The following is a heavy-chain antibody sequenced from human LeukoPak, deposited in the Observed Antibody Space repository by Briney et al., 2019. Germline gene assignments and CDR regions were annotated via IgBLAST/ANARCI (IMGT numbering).Heavy chain of an antibody. V-gene: IGHV1-46*01. CDR1: GYTFTCYY. Sequence: ASVKVSCTASGYTFTCYYMHWVRQAPGQGLEWMGIINPSGGSTSYAQKFQGRVTMTRDTSTSTVYMELSSLRSEDTAVYYCARSYYDSSGYYYFLYWGQGTLVTVSS. CDR2: INPSGGST. CDR3: ARSYYDSSGYYYFLY. J-gene: IGHJ4*02. D-gene: IGHD3-22*01.